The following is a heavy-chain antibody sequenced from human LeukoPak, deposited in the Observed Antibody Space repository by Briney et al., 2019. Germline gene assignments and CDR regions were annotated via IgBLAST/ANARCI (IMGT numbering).Heavy chain of an antibody. Sequence: SETLSLTCTVSGGSISGYYWSWIRQPPGKGLEWIGYIYYSGGTNYNPSLKSRVTISVDTSKNQFSLKLGSVTAADTAVYYCARDGRSNYVFPHYYMDVWGKGTTVTISS. CDR3: ARDGRSNYVFPHYYMDV. CDR2: IYYSGGT. CDR1: GGSISGYY. J-gene: IGHJ6*03. D-gene: IGHD4-11*01. V-gene: IGHV4-59*01.